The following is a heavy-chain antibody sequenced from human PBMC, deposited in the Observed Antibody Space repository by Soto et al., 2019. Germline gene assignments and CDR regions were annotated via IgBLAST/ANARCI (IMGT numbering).Heavy chain of an antibody. Sequence: SETLSLTCTVSGGSISSDANFWSWIRQLPGRGLEWIGYISYTGRTYYTPSLNSRLTISLDTSKNLFSLRLSAVTAADTAVYFCARGSFSSSSSWFDPWGQGPMITV. CDR2: ISYTGRT. V-gene: IGHV4-31*03. CDR3: ARGSFSSSSSWFDP. D-gene: IGHD6-6*01. CDR1: GGSISSDANF. J-gene: IGHJ5*02.